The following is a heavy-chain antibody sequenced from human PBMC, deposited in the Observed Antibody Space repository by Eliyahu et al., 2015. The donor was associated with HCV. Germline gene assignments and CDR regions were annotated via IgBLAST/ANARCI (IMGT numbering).Heavy chain of an antibody. Sequence: QVQLVESGGGVVQPGRSLRLSCAASXFTFSXXXRTWVRQAPGKGLEWVAVIXYDGSNKYYADSVKGRFTISRDNSKNTLYLQMNSLRAEDTAVYYCARGGFEWELGGGVGAFDIWGQGTMVTVSS. CDR2: IXYDGSNK. D-gene: IGHD1-26*01. CDR1: XFTFSXXX. CDR3: ARGGFEWELGGGVGAFDI. V-gene: IGHV3-30-3*01. J-gene: IGHJ3*02.